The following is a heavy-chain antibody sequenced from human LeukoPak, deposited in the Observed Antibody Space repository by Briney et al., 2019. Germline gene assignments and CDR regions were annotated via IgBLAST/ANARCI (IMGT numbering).Heavy chain of an antibody. CDR3: ARRGYSGYDLGTDY. J-gene: IGHJ4*02. CDR2: INSDGSST. Sequence: GGSLRLSWAASGFTFSSYWMHWVRQAPGKGLVWVSRINSDGSSTSYADSVKGRFTISRDNAKNTLYLQMNSLRAEDTAVYYCARRGYSGYDLGTDYWGQGTLVTVSS. V-gene: IGHV3-74*01. CDR1: GFTFSSYW. D-gene: IGHD5-12*01.